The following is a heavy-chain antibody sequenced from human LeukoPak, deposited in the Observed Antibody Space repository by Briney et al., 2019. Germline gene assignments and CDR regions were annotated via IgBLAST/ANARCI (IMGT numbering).Heavy chain of an antibody. D-gene: IGHD3-22*01. V-gene: IGHV3-48*04. CDR1: GFSLSSYW. J-gene: IGHJ4*02. CDR3: ARGRWEKYYYDSSGADY. CDR2: ISSSGSTI. Sequence: PGGSLRLSCAASGFSLSSYWMSWVRQAPGKGLEWVSYISSSGSTIYYADSVKGRFTISRDNAKNSLYLQMNSLRAEDTAVYYCARGRWEKYYYDSSGADYWGQGTLVTVSS.